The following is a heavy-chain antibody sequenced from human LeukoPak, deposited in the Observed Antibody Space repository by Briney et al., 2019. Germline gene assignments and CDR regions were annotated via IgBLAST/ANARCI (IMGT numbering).Heavy chain of an antibody. CDR3: ARDGVTMIHH. CDR1: GFTFSSYS. V-gene: IGHV3-21*01. J-gene: IGHJ5*02. D-gene: IGHD3-22*01. CDR2: ISSSSSYI. Sequence: PGGSLRLSCAASGFTFSSYSMNWVRQAPGKGLEWVSSISSSSSYIYYADSVKGRFTISRDNSKNTLYLQMNSLRAEDTAVYYCARDGVTMIHHWGQGTLVTVSS.